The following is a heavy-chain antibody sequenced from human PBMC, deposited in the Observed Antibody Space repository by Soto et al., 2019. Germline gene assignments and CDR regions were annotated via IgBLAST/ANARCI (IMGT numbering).Heavy chain of an antibody. J-gene: IGHJ3*02. V-gene: IGHV3-7*01. Sequence: GGSLRLSCAASGFTFSSYWMSWVRQAPGKGLEWVANIKQDGSEKYYVDSVKCRFTISRDNAKNSLYLQMNSLRAEDTAVYYCAREGVGVVRVDRAFDIWGQGTMVTVSS. D-gene: IGHD3-22*01. CDR3: AREGVGVVRVDRAFDI. CDR1: GFTFSSYW. CDR2: IKQDGSEK.